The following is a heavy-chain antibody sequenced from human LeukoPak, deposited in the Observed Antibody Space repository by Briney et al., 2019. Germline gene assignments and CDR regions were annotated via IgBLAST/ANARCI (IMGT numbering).Heavy chain of an antibody. D-gene: IGHD1-7*01. CDR3: ARGLELHSGYFQH. CDR1: GGTFSSYA. Sequence: ASVKVSCKASGGTFSSYAISWLRQAPGQGLEWMGGIIPIFGTANYAQKFQGRVTITTDESTSTAYLELSSLRSEDTAVYNCARGLELHSGYFQHWGQGTLVTVSS. J-gene: IGHJ1*01. V-gene: IGHV1-69*05. CDR2: IIPIFGTA.